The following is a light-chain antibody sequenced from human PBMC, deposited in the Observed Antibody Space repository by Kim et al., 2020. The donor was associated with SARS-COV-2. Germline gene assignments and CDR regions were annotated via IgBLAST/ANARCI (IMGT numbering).Light chain of an antibody. Sequence: SPGERATLSCRASQSVSSSNLAWYQQKAGQAPRLLMYGASSRATGIPDRFSGSGSGTDFILTISRLEPEDFAVYYCQQYGIAPPYTFGQGTKLEI. J-gene: IGKJ2*01. V-gene: IGKV3-20*01. CDR3: QQYGIAPPYT. CDR1: QSVSSSN. CDR2: GAS.